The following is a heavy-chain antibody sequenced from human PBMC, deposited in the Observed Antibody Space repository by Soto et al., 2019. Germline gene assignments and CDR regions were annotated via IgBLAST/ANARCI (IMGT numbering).Heavy chain of an antibody. J-gene: IGHJ4*02. CDR1: GFTFSSYA. CDR3: ARRGPGTYFDY. V-gene: IGHV3-23*01. Sequence: EVQLLESGGGLVQPGGSLRLSCAASGFTFSSYAMNWVRQAPGKGLEWVSVISGSGDSTYYADSVKGRFTISRDNSKNTLYLHMNSLRAEDTAVYYCARRGPGTYFDYWGQGTLVTVSS. D-gene: IGHD6-13*01. CDR2: ISGSGDST.